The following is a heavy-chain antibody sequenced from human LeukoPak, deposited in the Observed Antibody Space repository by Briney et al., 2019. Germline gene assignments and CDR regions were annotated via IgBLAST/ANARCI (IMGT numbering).Heavy chain of an antibody. J-gene: IGHJ4*02. CDR1: GLTLGDYA. Sequence: GRSRRLSWTASGLTLGDYAMSWVRQAPGKGLEWVGFIRSKAYGGTTEYAASVTARFTISRDDAKSIAYLQMNSLKTEDTAVYYCTRGREVDYWGQGTLVTVS. CDR2: IRSKAYGGTT. V-gene: IGHV3-49*04. CDR3: TRGREVDY.